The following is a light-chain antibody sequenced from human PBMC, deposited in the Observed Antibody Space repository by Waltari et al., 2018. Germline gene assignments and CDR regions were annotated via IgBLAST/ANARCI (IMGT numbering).Light chain of an antibody. CDR3: QQYGDTPLT. V-gene: IGKV3-20*01. Sequence: EIVLTQSPGTVSLSRGQRATLSCSASQSISNSYIPWYQPKAGQTPRLLIYAATRMSADMPARFSGSGSGTDFTLTINRLEPADFAVYFCQQYGDTPLTFGGGTKVEIK. CDR2: AAT. CDR1: QSISNSY. J-gene: IGKJ4*01.